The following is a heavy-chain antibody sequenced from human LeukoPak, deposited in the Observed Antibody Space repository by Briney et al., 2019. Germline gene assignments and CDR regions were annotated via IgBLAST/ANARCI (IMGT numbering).Heavy chain of an antibody. CDR1: GGTFSSYA. J-gene: IGHJ6*03. V-gene: IGHV1-69*01. D-gene: IGHD5-18*01. CDR2: IIPIFGTA. Sequence: SVKVSCKASGGTFSSYAISWVRQAPGQGLEWMGGIIPIFGTANYAQKFQGRVTITADESTSTAYMELSSLRSEDTAVYYCARDRYSYGYQPWGFHYYYYMDVWGKGTTVTISS. CDR3: ARDRYSYGYQPWGFHYYYYMDV.